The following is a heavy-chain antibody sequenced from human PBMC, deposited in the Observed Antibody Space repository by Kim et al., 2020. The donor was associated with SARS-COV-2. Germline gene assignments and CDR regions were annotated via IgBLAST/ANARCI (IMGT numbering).Heavy chain of an antibody. J-gene: IGHJ4*02. D-gene: IGHD3-3*01. CDR3: AKPAAYYDFWSGYEYYFDY. CDR1: GFTFSSYG. CDR2: ISYDGSNK. V-gene: IGHV3-30*18. Sequence: GGSLRLSCAASGFTFSSYGMHWVRQAPGKGLEWVAVISYDGSNKYYADSVKGRFTISRDNSKNTLYLQMNSLRAEDTAVYYCAKPAAYYDFWSGYEYYFDYWGQGTLVTVSS.